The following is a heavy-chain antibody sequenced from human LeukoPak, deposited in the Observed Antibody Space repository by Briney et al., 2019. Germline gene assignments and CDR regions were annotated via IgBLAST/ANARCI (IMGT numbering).Heavy chain of an antibody. CDR1: GGTFSSYA. J-gene: IGHJ1*01. D-gene: IGHD6-19*01. CDR3: ARDSGWYIAYFQH. CDR2: INPNSGGT. V-gene: IGHV1-2*02. Sequence: ASVKVSCKASGGTFSSYAISWVRQAPGQGLEWMGWINPNSGGTNYAQKFQGRVTMTRDTSISTAYMELSRLRSDDTAVYYCARDSGWYIAYFQHWGQGTLVTVSS.